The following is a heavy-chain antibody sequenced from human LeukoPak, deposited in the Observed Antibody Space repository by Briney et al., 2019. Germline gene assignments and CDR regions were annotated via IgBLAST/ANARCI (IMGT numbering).Heavy chain of an antibody. D-gene: IGHD3-22*01. V-gene: IGHV1-24*01. Sequence: ASVKVSCKVSEYTLTELSMHWVRQAPGKGLEWMGGFDPEDGETIYAQKFQGRVTMTEDTSTDTAYMELSSLRSEDTAVYYCATEGHYYYDTHYGMDVWGQGTTVTVSS. CDR2: FDPEDGET. J-gene: IGHJ6*02. CDR3: ATEGHYYYDTHYGMDV. CDR1: EYTLTELS.